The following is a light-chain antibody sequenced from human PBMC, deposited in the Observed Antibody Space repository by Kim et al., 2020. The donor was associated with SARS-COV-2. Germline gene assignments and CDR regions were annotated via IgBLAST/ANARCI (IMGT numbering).Light chain of an antibody. J-gene: IGKJ5*01. V-gene: IGKV3-11*01. CDR2: DAS. CDR1: QSVSSY. Sequence: SPVESATLSCRASQSVSSYLAWYQLKPGQAPRLLIYDASHRATGIPARFSGSGSGTDFPRTISSLEPEDFAVYYCQQRSNWPITFGQGTRLEIK. CDR3: QQRSNWPIT.